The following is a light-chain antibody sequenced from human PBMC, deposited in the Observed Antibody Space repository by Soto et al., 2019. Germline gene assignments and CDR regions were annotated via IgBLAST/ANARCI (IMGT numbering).Light chain of an antibody. CDR2: SNN. CDR3: AAWDDSRNGYV. V-gene: IGLV1-44*01. CDR1: SSNIGTNS. J-gene: IGLJ1*01. Sequence: QSVLTQPPSASGTPGQRVTISCSGSSSNIGTNSVNWYQQPPGTAPKLLLYSNNQRPSGVTDRFSGSKSGTSASLAISGLQSEDEADYYCAAWDDSRNGYVFGPGTKLTVL.